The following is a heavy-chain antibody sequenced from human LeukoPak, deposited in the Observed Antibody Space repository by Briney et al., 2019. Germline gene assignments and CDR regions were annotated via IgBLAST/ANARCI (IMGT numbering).Heavy chain of an antibody. D-gene: IGHD4-17*01. CDR2: THYSGNT. V-gene: IGHV4-39*07. J-gene: IGHJ5*01. CDR1: GDSVSSLNYY. Sequence: SETLSLTCVVSGDSVSSLNYYWGWIRQPPGKGLEWIGTTHYSGNTYYNPSLKSRVIISLDTSKNQFSLRLNSVTAADAAVYYCAREGAYRTYGDYSPFDFWGQGTLVTVSS. CDR3: AREGAYRTYGDYSPFDF.